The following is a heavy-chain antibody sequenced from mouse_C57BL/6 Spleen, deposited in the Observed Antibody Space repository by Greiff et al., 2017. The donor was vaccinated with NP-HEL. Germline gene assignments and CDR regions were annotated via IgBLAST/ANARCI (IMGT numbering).Heavy chain of an antibody. D-gene: IGHD1-1*01. V-gene: IGHV1-82*01. J-gene: IGHJ4*01. CDR2: IYPGDGDT. CDR1: GYAFSSSR. Sequence: QVQLQQSGPELVKPGASVKISCKASGYAFSSSRMNWVKQRPGKGLEWIGRIYPGDGDTNYNGKFKGKATLTADKSSSTAYMQLSSLTSEDSAVYFCARSITTVVEAMDYWGQGTSVTVSS. CDR3: ARSITTVVEAMDY.